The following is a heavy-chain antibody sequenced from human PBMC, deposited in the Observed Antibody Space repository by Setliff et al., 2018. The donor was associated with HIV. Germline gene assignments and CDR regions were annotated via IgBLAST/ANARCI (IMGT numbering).Heavy chain of an antibody. CDR2: ISSSGSTI. Sequence: LSCAASGFTFSSYEMNWVRQAPGKGLEWVSYISSSGSTIYYADSVKGRFTISRDNAKNSLYLQMTSLRAEDTAVYYCASSGSGSYINWFGPWGRGTLVTVSS. J-gene: IGHJ5*02. CDR1: GFTFSSYE. D-gene: IGHD3-10*01. V-gene: IGHV3-48*03. CDR3: ASSGSGSYINWFGP.